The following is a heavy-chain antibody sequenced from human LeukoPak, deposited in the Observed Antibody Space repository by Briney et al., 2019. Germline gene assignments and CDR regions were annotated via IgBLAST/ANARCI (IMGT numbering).Heavy chain of an antibody. CDR2: IYTSGST. CDR3: ARDLNDFWSGYPFGPYSWFDP. Sequence: PSETLSLTCTVSGGSISSYYWSWIRRPAGKGLEWIGRIYTSGSTNYNPSLKSRVTMSVDTSKNQFSLKLSSVTAADTAVYYCARDLNDFWSGYPFGPYSWFDPWGQGTLVTVSS. D-gene: IGHD3-3*01. CDR1: GGSISSYY. J-gene: IGHJ5*02. V-gene: IGHV4-4*07.